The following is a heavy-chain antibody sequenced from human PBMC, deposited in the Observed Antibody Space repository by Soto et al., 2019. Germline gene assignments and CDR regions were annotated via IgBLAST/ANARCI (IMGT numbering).Heavy chain of an antibody. CDR3: LGGRSCGDY. CDR2: IWHDGSNK. D-gene: IGHD2-21*01. CDR1: GFSFSNYG. V-gene: IGHV3-33*01. J-gene: IGHJ4*02. Sequence: QVQLVDSGGGVVQPGRSLRLSCAASGFSFSNYGMQWVRQAPGKGLEWVALIWHDGSNKYYADSVKGRFTISRDNSQNTLYLQMNSLRVEDTAVYYCLGGRSCGDYWGQGTLVTVSS.